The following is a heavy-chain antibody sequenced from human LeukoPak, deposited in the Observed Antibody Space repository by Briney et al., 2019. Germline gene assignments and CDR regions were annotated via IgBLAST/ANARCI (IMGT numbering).Heavy chain of an antibody. V-gene: IGHV3-7*01. Sequence: GGSLRLSCAASGFTFSSYWMSWVRQAPGKGLEWVANIKQDGSEKYYVDSVKGRFTISRDNAKNSLYLQMNSLRAEDTAVYYCARDSTGGYCRGAFDIWGQGTMVTVSS. D-gene: IGHD3-22*01. CDR2: IKQDGSEK. CDR3: ARDSTGGYCRGAFDI. CDR1: GFTFSSYW. J-gene: IGHJ3*02.